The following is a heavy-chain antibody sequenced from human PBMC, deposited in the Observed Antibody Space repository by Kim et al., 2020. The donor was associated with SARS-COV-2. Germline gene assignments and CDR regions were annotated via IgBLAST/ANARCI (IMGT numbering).Heavy chain of an antibody. CDR3: ARAGSGYSYGYHWFAP. V-gene: IGHV4-59*01. D-gene: IGHD5-18*01. Sequence: LKGRVTISVDTSKNQFSLKLSSVTAADTAVYYCARAGSGYSYGYHWFAPWGQGTLVTVSS. J-gene: IGHJ5*02.